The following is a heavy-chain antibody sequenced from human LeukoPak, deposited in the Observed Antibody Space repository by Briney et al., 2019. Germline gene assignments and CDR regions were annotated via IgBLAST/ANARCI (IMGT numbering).Heavy chain of an antibody. CDR1: GYTFTGYY. CDR2: INPNSGGT. Sequence: ASVKVSCKASGYTFTGYYMHWVRQAPGQGLEWMGWINPNSGGTNYAQKFQGRVTMTRDTFISTAYMELSRLRPDDTAVYYCARLLGATGSGWGYWGQGTLVTVSS. V-gene: IGHV1-2*02. D-gene: IGHD1-26*01. CDR3: ARLLGATGSGWGY. J-gene: IGHJ4*02.